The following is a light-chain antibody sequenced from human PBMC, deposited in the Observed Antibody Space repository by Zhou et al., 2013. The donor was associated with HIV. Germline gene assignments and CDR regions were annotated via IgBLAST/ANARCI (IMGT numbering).Light chain of an antibody. Sequence: EIVLTQSPGTLSLSPGERATLSCRASQSVSSSYLAWYQQKPGQAPRLPIYGASSRATGIPDRFSGSGSGTDFTLTISRLEPEDFAVYYCQQYGNSPTFGGGTKVEIK. J-gene: IGKJ4*01. CDR1: QSVSSSY. V-gene: IGKV3-20*01. CDR3: QQYGNSPT. CDR2: GAS.